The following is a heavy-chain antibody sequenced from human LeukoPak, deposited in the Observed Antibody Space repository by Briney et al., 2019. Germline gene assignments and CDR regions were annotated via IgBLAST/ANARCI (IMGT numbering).Heavy chain of an antibody. CDR2: ISGSGGST. CDR3: AKGGYCSSTSCYTSWFDP. D-gene: IGHD2-2*02. CDR1: GFTFSSYA. Sequence: PGGSLRLSCAASGFTFSSYAMSWVRQAPGKGLEWVSAISGSGGSTHYADSVKGRFTISRDNSKNTLYLQMNSLRAEDTAVYYCAKGGYCSSTSCYTSWFDPWGQGTLVTVSS. J-gene: IGHJ5*02. V-gene: IGHV3-23*01.